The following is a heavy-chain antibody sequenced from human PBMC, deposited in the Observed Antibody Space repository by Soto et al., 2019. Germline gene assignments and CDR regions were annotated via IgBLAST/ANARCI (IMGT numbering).Heavy chain of an antibody. Sequence: ASVKVSCKASGYTFTSYGISWVRQAPGQGLEWMGWISAYNGNTNYAQKPQGRVTMTTDTSTSTAYMELRSLRSDDTAVYYCARVTRRFLEWLLPDYYGMDVWGQGTTVTVSS. CDR2: ISAYNGNT. CDR3: ARVTRRFLEWLLPDYYGMDV. D-gene: IGHD3-3*01. CDR1: GYTFTSYG. J-gene: IGHJ6*02. V-gene: IGHV1-18*01.